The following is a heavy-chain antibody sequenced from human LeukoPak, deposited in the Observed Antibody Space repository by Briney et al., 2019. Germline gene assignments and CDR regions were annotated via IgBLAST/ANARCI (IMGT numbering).Heavy chain of an antibody. CDR1: GFTFSSYW. D-gene: IGHD6-13*01. V-gene: IGHV4-34*01. CDR2: INHGGST. CDR3: ARGRYVTTRGGAAAGFLDY. Sequence: GSLRLSCAASGFTFSSYWMNWIRQPPGKGLEWIGEINHGGSTNYNPSLKSRVTISVDTSQNQFSLRLSSVTAADTAVYYCARGRYVTTRGGAAAGFLDYWGQGTLVTVST. J-gene: IGHJ4*02.